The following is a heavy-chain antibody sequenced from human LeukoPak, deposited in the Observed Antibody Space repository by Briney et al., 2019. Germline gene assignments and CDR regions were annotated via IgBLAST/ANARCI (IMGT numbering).Heavy chain of an antibody. J-gene: IGHJ5*02. V-gene: IGHV3-23*01. CDR3: AKHSVWSGLNWIDP. Sequence: PGGSLRLSCAASGFTFSSYAMSWVRQTPGKGLEWVSAISGSGGSTYYADSVKGRFTISRDNSKNTLYLQMNSLRAEDTAVYYCAKHSVWSGLNWIDPWGQGTLVIVSS. D-gene: IGHD3-3*01. CDR1: GFTFSSYA. CDR2: ISGSGGST.